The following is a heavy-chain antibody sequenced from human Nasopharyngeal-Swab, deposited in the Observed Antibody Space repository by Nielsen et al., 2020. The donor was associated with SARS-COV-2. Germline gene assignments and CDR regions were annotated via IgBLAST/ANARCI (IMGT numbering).Heavy chain of an antibody. CDR1: GFTFSSYA. CDR3: ARLGYNWNDGGAFDI. D-gene: IGHD1-20*01. J-gene: IGHJ3*02. CDR2: ISGSGGST. V-gene: IGHV3-23*01. Sequence: GESLKISCAASGFTFSSYAMSWVRQAPGKGLEWVSAISGSGGSTYYADSVKGRSTISRDNSKNTLYLQMNSLRAEDTAVYYCARLGYNWNDGGAFDIWGQGTMVTVSS.